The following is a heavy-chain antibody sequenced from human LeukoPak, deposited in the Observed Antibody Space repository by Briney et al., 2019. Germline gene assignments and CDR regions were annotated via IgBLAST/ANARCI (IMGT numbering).Heavy chain of an antibody. CDR1: GYTFTSYG. CDR3: ARDGVTYYYDSSGYYSGEGADY. CDR2: ISAYNGNT. Sequence: ASVKVSCKASGYTFTSYGISWVRQAPGQGLEWMGWISAYNGNTNYAQKLQGRVTMTTDTSTSTAYMELRSLRSDDTAVYYCARDGVTYYYDSSGYYSGEGADYWGQGTLVTVSS. D-gene: IGHD3-22*01. J-gene: IGHJ4*02. V-gene: IGHV1-18*01.